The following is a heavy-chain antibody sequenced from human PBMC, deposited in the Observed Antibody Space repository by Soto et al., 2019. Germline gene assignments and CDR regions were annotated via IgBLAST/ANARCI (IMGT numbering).Heavy chain of an antibody. J-gene: IGHJ6*02. CDR3: AREVGGSARGVGSAHYYYYYYGMDV. Sequence: PSETLSLTCTVSGGSISSYYWSWIRQPPGKGLEWIGYIYYSGSTNYNPSLKSRVTISVDTSKNQFSLKLSSVTAADTAVYYCAREVGGSARGVGSAHYYYYYYGMDVWGQGTTVTVSS. D-gene: IGHD3-16*01. CDR1: GGSISSYY. V-gene: IGHV4-59*01. CDR2: IYYSGST.